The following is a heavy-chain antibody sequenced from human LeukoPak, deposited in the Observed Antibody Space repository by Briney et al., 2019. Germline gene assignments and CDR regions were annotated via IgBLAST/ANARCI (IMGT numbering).Heavy chain of an antibody. CDR2: ISGSGAET. Sequence: GGSLRLSCAASGFTFSSYAMSWVRQAPGKGPEWVSAISGSGAETYYADSVKGRFTISSDNSNNTLYLQMNSLRAEDTAVYYCAKTRYYYDSSGFSRWGQGTLVTVSS. CDR3: AKTRYYYDSSGFSR. D-gene: IGHD3-22*01. V-gene: IGHV3-23*01. J-gene: IGHJ4*02. CDR1: GFTFSSYA.